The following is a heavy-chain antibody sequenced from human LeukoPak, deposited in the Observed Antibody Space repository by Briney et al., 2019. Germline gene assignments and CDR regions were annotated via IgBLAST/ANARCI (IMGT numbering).Heavy chain of an antibody. CDR2: ISEGGTTI. CDR3: ARARSSYGYGDAFDI. Sequence: PGGSLRLSCAASGFTFSDYYMGWIRQAPGKGREWVSYISEGGTTIYYAESVKGRFTISRDNAKNSLYLQMNSLRAEDTAVYYCARARSSYGYGDAFDIWGQGTMVTVSS. V-gene: IGHV3-11*04. J-gene: IGHJ3*02. D-gene: IGHD5-18*01. CDR1: GFTFSDYY.